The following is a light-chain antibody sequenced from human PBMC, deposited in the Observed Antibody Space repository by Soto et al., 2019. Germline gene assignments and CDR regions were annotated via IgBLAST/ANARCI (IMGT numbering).Light chain of an antibody. CDR1: QSVSNNY. V-gene: IGKV3D-20*02. J-gene: IGKJ1*01. CDR2: GAS. Sequence: EIVVTQSPGTLSLSPGERATLSCRASQSVSNNYLAWYQQKPGQAPRLLIYGASNRATGIPDRFSGSGSGTDFTLTISSLEPEDFAVYYCQQRDIWPWTFGQGTKVDI. CDR3: QQRDIWPWT.